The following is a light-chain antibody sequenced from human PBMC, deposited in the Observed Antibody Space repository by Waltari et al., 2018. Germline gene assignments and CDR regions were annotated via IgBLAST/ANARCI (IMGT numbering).Light chain of an antibody. CDR3: GTWDSSLSVVV. J-gene: IGLJ2*01. Sequence: QSVLTQPPSVSAAPGQKVTISCSGSNSNIGNNYVSWYQQVPGTAPKLPLDDDNKRPSGIPDRFSASKSGTSATLGITGLQTGDEADYYCGTWDSSLSVVVFGGGTKLTVL. CDR2: DDN. CDR1: NSNIGNNY. V-gene: IGLV1-51*01.